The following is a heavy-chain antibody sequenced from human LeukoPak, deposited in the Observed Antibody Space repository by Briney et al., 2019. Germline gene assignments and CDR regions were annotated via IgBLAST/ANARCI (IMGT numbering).Heavy chain of an antibody. CDR1: GGSISSGDYY. V-gene: IGHV4-39*07. CDR2: INHSGST. Sequence: PSETLSLTCTVSGGSISSGDYYWSWIRQPPGKGLEWIGEINHSGSTNYNPSLKSRVTISVDTSKNQFSLKLSSVTAADTAVYYCARVPPWGCSGGSCYSGALDYWGQGTLVTVSS. D-gene: IGHD2-15*01. CDR3: ARVPPWGCSGGSCYSGALDY. J-gene: IGHJ4*02.